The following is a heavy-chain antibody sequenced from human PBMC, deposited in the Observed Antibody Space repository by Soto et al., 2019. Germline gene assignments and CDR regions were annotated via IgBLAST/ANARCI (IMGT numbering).Heavy chain of an antibody. J-gene: IGHJ5*02. D-gene: IGHD3-10*01. CDR3: ARCSNGSGNP. CDR2: IKGGGGET. Sequence: EVQLVESGGGLVQPGGSLRLSCAASGFSLSDYWIHWVRQAPGKGLVWLSRIKGGGGETDYADSVRGRFTISRDNAKNTMYPQLNSLRAEETAVYYCARCSNGSGNPWGQGTPVTVSS. CDR1: GFSLSDYW. V-gene: IGHV3-74*01.